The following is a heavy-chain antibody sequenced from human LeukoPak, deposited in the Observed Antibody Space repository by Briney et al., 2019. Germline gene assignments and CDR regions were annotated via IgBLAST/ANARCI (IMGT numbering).Heavy chain of an antibody. CDR2: ISYDGSYK. Sequence: GGSLRLSCAASGFTFSSYGMHWVRQAPGKGLEWVAVISYDGSYKYYADSVKGRFTISRDNSKNTLYLQMNSLRAEDTAVYYCAKEQQLLRSFDYWGQGTLVTVSS. CDR3: AKEQQLLRSFDY. CDR1: GFTFSSYG. D-gene: IGHD1-26*01. V-gene: IGHV3-30*18. J-gene: IGHJ4*02.